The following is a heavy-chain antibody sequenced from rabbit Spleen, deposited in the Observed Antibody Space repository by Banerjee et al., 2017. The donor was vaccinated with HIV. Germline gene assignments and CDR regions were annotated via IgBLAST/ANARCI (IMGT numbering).Heavy chain of an antibody. V-gene: IGHV1S40*01. CDR1: GFSFNSSYY. Sequence: QSLEESGGGLVKPGGTLTLTCTVSGFSFNSSYYMCWVRQAPGKGLEWISCIAGDSSGFTYSATWAKGRFTCSKASSTTVTLQMPSLTVADTATYFCARDTGSSFSSYGMDLWGPGTLVT. CDR3: ARDTGSSFSSYGMDL. J-gene: IGHJ6*01. CDR2: IAGDSSGFT. D-gene: IGHD8-1*01.